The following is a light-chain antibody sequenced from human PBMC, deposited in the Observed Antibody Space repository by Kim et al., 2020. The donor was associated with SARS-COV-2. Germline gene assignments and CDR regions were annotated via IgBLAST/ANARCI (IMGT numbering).Light chain of an antibody. CDR3: QQTYISPFT. Sequence: DIQMTQSPSSLSASVGDRVTITCRTSQNINSHLNWYHQKPGRAPKLLIYAASTLQGGVPSRFSGGGSETDFTLTISSLQPEDFATYFCQQTYISPFTFVPGTKVCIK. V-gene: IGKV1-39*01. CDR2: AAS. CDR1: QNINSH. J-gene: IGKJ3*01.